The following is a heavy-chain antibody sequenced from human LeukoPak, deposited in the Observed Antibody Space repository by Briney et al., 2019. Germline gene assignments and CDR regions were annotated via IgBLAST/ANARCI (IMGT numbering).Heavy chain of an antibody. V-gene: IGHV4-59*02. J-gene: IGHJ6*04. CDR2: IFYSGGT. D-gene: IGHD2-2*01. CDR3: ARAKEGTSLVLSFKYHYYFLDV. CDR1: GFTVITND. Sequence: GSLRLSCAASGFTVITNDMTWIRQAPGKGLEWIGYIFYSGGTNYNSSLKSRATISVDRSKNQFSLRLSSVTAADTAVYYCARAKEGTSLVLSFKYHYYFLDVWGIGTTVTVSS.